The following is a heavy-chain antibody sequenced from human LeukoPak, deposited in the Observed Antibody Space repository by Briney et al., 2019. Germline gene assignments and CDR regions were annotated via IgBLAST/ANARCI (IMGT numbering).Heavy chain of an antibody. J-gene: IGHJ4*02. CDR2: INHSGST. Sequence: SETLSLTCAVYGGSFSGYYWSWIRQPPGKGLEWIGEINHSGSTNYNPSLKSRVTISVDTSKNQFSLKLSSVTAADTAVCYCARVDIVVVPAASDYWGQGTLVTVSS. CDR1: GGSFSGYY. CDR3: ARVDIVVVPAASDY. D-gene: IGHD2-2*01. V-gene: IGHV4-34*01.